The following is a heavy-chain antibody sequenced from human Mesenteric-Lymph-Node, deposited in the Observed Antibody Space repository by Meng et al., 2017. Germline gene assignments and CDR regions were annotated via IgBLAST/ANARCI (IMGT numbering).Heavy chain of an antibody. CDR2: VSYSASTM. V-gene: IGHV3-48*03. D-gene: IGHD2-2*01. CDR3: ARGPCTSTSCYGLDY. CDR1: GFTFSTFE. J-gene: IGHJ4*02. Sequence: GESLKISCAASGFTFSTFEMNWVRQAPGKGLEWASHVSYSASTMSYAASVKGRFTISRDNAKNSLYLQMNSLRVEDAAVYYCARGPCTSTSCYGLDYWGQGTLVTVSS.